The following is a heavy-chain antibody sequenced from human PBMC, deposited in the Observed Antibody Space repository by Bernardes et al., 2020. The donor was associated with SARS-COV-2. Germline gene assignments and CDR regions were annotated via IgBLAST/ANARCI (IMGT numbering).Heavy chain of an antibody. J-gene: IGHJ5*02. CDR1: GASMTTYY. Sequence: SETLSLTCTVSGASMTTYYWSWIRQPPGKGLEWIAHIYSTGHTNYNPSLKSRVAISIDISKNQFSLSMNSLTAADTAVYYCARGGGRGYDSGWFDPWGQGTLVTVSS. CDR3: ARGGGRGYDSGWFDP. V-gene: IGHV4-4*09. D-gene: IGHD5-12*01. CDR2: IYSTGHT.